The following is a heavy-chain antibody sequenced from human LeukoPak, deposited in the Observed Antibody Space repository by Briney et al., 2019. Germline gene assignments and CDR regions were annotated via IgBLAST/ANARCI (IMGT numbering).Heavy chain of an antibody. Sequence: GGSLRLSCAASGFTFSSYAMSWVRQAPGKGLEWVSAIGASGAGTHYADSVKGRFTISSDNSKNTVYLQMNSLRAKDTAVYYCARPRIPVAGTRWFDPWGQGTLVTVSP. CDR1: GFTFSSYA. CDR3: ARPRIPVAGTRWFDP. J-gene: IGHJ5*02. D-gene: IGHD6-19*01. CDR2: IGASGAGT. V-gene: IGHV3-23*01.